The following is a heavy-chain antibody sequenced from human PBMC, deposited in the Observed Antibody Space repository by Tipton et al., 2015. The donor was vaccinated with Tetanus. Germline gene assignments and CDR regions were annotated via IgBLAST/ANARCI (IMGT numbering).Heavy chain of an antibody. CDR3: ARALVTVPGEDV. D-gene: IGHD2-2*01. Sequence: WIRQPPGKGLEWVADIKQDGSKEYYVDSVRGRFTISRDNARSSLFLQMNSLRAEDTAVYYCARALVTVPGEDVWGKGTTVTVSS. V-gene: IGHV3-7*01. CDR2: IKQDGSKE. J-gene: IGHJ6*04.